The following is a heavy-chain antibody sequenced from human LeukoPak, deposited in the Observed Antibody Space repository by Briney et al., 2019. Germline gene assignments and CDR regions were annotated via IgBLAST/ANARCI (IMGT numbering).Heavy chain of an antibody. CDR1: GFIFSTFA. J-gene: IGHJ4*02. Sequence: PGGSLRLSCAASGFIFSTFAMSWVRQAPGKGLEWVSAISGSGGSTYYADSVKGRFTISRDNSKNTLYLQMNSLGVEDTARYYCARDNAPAGGGLEYWGQGTLVTVSS. CDR3: ARDNAPAGGGLEY. CDR2: ISGSGGST. D-gene: IGHD2-2*01. V-gene: IGHV3-23*01.